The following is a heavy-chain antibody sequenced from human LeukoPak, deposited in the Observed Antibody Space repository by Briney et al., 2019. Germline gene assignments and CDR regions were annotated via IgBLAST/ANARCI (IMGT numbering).Heavy chain of an antibody. V-gene: IGHV4-59*01. Sequence: SETLSLTCTVSGGSISSYYWSWIRQPPGKGLEWIGYIYYSGGTNYNPSLKSRVTISVDTSKNQFSLKLSSVTVADTAVYYCARDLVPGTTGYWGQGTLVTVSS. CDR2: IYYSGGT. CDR3: ARDLVPGTTGY. D-gene: IGHD1-1*01. J-gene: IGHJ4*02. CDR1: GGSISSYY.